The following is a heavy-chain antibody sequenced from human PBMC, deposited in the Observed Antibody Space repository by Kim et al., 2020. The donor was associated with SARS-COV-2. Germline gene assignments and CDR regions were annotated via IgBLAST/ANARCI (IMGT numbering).Heavy chain of an antibody. CDR1: EFTFSNYW. V-gene: IGHV3-74*01. Sequence: GGSLRLSCAASEFTFSNYWMHWVRQAPGKGLVWVSHINSDGRNRNYADSVKGRFTIARDNAKNTLYLQMNSLRAEDTAVYYCARELDPRHYFYYCLDVWG. CDR3: ARELDPRHYFYYCLDV. J-gene: IGHJ6*01. CDR2: INSDGRNR.